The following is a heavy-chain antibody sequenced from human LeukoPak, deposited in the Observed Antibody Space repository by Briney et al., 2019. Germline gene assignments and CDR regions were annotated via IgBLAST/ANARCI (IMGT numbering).Heavy chain of an antibody. V-gene: IGHV3-30-3*01. CDR2: ISYDGSNK. CDR3: ARDLLSYYYDSSGYNAFDI. Sequence: PGGSLRLSCAASGFTFSSYAMHWVRQAPGKGLEWVVVISYDGSNKYYADSVKGRFTISRDNSKNTLYLQMNSLGAEDTAVYYCARDLLSYYYDSSGYNAFDIWGQGTMVTVSS. J-gene: IGHJ3*02. CDR1: GFTFSSYA. D-gene: IGHD3-22*01.